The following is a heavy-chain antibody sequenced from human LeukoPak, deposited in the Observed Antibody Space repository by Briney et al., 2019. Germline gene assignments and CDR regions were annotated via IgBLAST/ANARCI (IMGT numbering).Heavy chain of an antibody. V-gene: IGHV1-2*02. Sequence: ASAKVSCKASGYTFTDYYMHWVRQAPGQGLEWMGWINPNSGDTNYAQKFQGRVTMTRDTSISTAYMDLSGLRSDDTAVYYCARNSAYYSSSDYWGQGTLVTVSS. D-gene: IGHD3-22*01. CDR2: INPNSGDT. J-gene: IGHJ4*02. CDR3: ARNSAYYSSSDY. CDR1: GYTFTDYY.